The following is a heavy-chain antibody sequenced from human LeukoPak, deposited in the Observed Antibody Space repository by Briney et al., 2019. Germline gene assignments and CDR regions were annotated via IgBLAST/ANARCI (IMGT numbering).Heavy chain of an antibody. Sequence: PSETLSLTCTVSGGSISSYYWSWIRQHPGKGLEWIGYIYYSGSTYYNPSLKSRVTISVDTSKNQFSLKLSSVTAADTAVYYCARWFVGSSWYYFDYWGQGTLVTVSS. J-gene: IGHJ4*02. CDR2: IYYSGST. V-gene: IGHV4-59*06. D-gene: IGHD6-13*01. CDR1: GGSISSYY. CDR3: ARWFVGSSWYYFDY.